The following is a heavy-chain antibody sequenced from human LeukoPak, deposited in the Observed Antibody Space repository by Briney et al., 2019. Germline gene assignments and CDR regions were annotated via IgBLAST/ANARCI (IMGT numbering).Heavy chain of an antibody. V-gene: IGHV1-24*01. Sequence: GASVNVSCKVSGYTLTEISLHWVRQAPGKGLEWMGGFDREDGETMYAQKFQGRVTMTEDTFTDTAFMELSSLRSEDTAVYYCATVGYSYGAFDYWGQGTLVIVSS. CDR1: GYTLTEIS. CDR2: FDREDGET. J-gene: IGHJ4*02. CDR3: ATVGYSYGAFDY. D-gene: IGHD5-18*01.